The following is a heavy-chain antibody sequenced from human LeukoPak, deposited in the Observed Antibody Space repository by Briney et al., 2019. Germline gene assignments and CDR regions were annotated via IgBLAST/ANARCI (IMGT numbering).Heavy chain of an antibody. CDR1: GFTFSSYA. CDR2: ISYDGSNK. J-gene: IGHJ4*02. D-gene: IGHD1-26*01. V-gene: IGHV3-30-3*01. CDR3: ARARGSYAPVGY. Sequence: PGRSLRLSCAASGFTFSSYAMHWVRQAPGKGLEWVAVISYDGSNKYYADSVKGRFTISRDNSKNTLYLQMNSLRAEDTAVYYCARARGSYAPVGYWGQGTLVTVSS.